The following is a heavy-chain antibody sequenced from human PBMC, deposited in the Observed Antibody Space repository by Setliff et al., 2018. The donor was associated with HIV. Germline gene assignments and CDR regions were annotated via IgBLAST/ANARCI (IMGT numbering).Heavy chain of an antibody. Sequence: LSLPCAVYSGSLSGYYWNWIRQPPGKGMEWIAEINRSGTPNYNPTLESRVTISVDSSKNRVSLKLSSVTSADTALYYFSVPGTSGTYYRVFDYWGQGVLVTSPQ. CDR3: SVPGTSGTYYRVFDY. CDR2: INRSGTP. D-gene: IGHD3-10*01. CDR1: SGSLSGYY. J-gene: IGHJ4*02. V-gene: IGHV4-34*01.